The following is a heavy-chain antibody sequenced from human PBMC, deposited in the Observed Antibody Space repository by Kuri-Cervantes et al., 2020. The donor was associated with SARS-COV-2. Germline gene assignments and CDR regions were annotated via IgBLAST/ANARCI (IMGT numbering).Heavy chain of an antibody. V-gene: IGHV4-34*01. Sequence: SQTFSLTCAVYGGSFSGYYWSWIRQPPGKGLEWIGEINHSGSTNYNPSLKSRVTILVDTSKNQFSLKLSSVTAADTAVYYCARGRSSGWYWNYWGQGTLVTVSS. J-gene: IGHJ4*02. CDR1: GGSFSGYY. D-gene: IGHD6-19*01. CDR2: INHSGST. CDR3: ARGRSSGWYWNY.